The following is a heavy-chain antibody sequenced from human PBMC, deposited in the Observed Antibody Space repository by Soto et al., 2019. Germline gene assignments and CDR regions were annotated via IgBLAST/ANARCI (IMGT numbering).Heavy chain of an antibody. V-gene: IGHV4-59*01. CDR1: GGSIGTYY. Sequence: QMQLQESGPRLVKPSETLSLTCTVSGGSIGTYYWSWLRQPPGKGLEWIGYIYHTGSTDYSPSLKSRVSISVDKSKNQFSLKLSSVTAADTAVYYCARVGDGMNMYDNTGYNDWGPGMLVTVSS. CDR2: IYHTGST. CDR3: ARVGDGMNMYDNTGYND. J-gene: IGHJ4*02. D-gene: IGHD3-22*01.